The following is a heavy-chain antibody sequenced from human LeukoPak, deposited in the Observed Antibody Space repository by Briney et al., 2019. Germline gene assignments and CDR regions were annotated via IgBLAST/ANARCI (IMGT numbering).Heavy chain of an antibody. CDR2: INHSGST. V-gene: IGHV4-34*01. Sequence: PSETLSLTCAVYGGSFSGYYWSWIRQPPGKGLEWIGEINHSGSTNYNPSLKSRVTISVDTSKNQFSLKLSSVTAADTAVYYCARGGRIQLWLARRFFDYWGQGTLVTVSS. D-gene: IGHD5-18*01. J-gene: IGHJ4*02. CDR1: GGSFSGYY. CDR3: ARGGRIQLWLARRFFDY.